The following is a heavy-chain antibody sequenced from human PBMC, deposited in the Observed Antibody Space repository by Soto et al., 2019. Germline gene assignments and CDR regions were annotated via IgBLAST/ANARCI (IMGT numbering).Heavy chain of an antibody. V-gene: IGHV4-38-2*02. J-gene: IGHJ6*02. CDR3: ARDQYDFRSGSYYYAMEV. CDR2: FYHTGST. Sequence: SETLSLTCTVSDYSISSDYYWGWIRQSPGNGLEWIASFYHTGSTHYNPSLKSRVTISVDTSRDQVSLRLRSVTRADTAVYYCARDQYDFRSGSYYYAMEVWGQGTKVTVSS. D-gene: IGHD3-3*01. CDR1: DYSISSDYY.